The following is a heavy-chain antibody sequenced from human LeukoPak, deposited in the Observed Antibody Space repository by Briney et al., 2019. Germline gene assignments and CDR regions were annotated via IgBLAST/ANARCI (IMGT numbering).Heavy chain of an antibody. CDR1: GGSFSGYY. CDR2: INHSGST. Sequence: SETLSLTCAVYGGSFSGYYWSWIRQPPGKGLEWIGEINHSGSTNYNPSLKSRVTISVDTSKNQFSLKLSSVTAADTAVYYCARRGYYFDYWGQGTLVTVSS. D-gene: IGHD3-16*01. J-gene: IGHJ4*02. V-gene: IGHV4-34*01. CDR3: ARRGYYFDY.